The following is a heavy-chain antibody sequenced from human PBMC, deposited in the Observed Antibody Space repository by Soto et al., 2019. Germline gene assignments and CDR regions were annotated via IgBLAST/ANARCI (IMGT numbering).Heavy chain of an antibody. J-gene: IGHJ4*02. CDR1: GVTFSSYW. D-gene: IGHD3-10*01. Sequence: GGSLRLSCAASGVTFSSYWMSWVRQAPGKGLEWVANIKQDGSEKYYEDSVKGRITISRDSAKNSLYLQMNSLRAEYTAVYHCASVCAGYYHGSGRLNFDSLGQGTLDIVPA. CDR3: ASVCAGYYHGSGRLNFDS. V-gene: IGHV3-7*01. CDR2: IKQDGSEK.